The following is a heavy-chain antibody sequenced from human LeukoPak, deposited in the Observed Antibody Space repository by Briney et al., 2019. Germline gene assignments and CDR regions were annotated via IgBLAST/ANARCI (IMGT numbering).Heavy chain of an antibody. Sequence: GGSLRLSCAASGFIFSSYAMSWVRQAPGKGLEWVSAISGSGGSTYYADSVKGRFTISRDNSKNTLYLQMNSLRAEDTAVYYCGKGSIAVAGHFDYWGQGTLVTVSS. CDR2: ISGSGGST. CDR1: GFIFSSYA. J-gene: IGHJ4*02. V-gene: IGHV3-23*01. D-gene: IGHD6-19*01. CDR3: GKGSIAVAGHFDY.